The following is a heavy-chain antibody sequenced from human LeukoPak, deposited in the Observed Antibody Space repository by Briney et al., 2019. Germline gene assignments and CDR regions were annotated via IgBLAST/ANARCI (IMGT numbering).Heavy chain of an antibody. D-gene: IGHD3-3*01. CDR2: ISGSGGST. V-gene: IGHV3-23*01. CDR3: AKVPYYDFWSGYPFDP. J-gene: IGHJ5*02. Sequence: PGGSLRLSCAASGFTFSSYSMNWVRQAPGKGLEWVSAISGSGGSTYYADSVKGRFTISRDNSKNTLYLQMNSLRAEDTAVYYCAKVPYYDFWSGYPFDPWGQGTLVTVSS. CDR1: GFTFSSYS.